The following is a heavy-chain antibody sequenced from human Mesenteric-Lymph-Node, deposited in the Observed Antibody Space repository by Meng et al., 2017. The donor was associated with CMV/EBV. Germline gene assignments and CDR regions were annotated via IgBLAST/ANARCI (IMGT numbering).Heavy chain of an antibody. CDR2: ISAYNGNT. J-gene: IGHJ4*02. CDR3: ARALGPNVLRFLEWLLFDY. D-gene: IGHD3-3*01. V-gene: IGHV1-18*01. Sequence: FTSYGIRWVRQAPGQGLEWMGWISAYNGNTNYAQKLQGRVTMTTDTSTSTAYMELRSLRSDDTAVYYCARALGPNVLRFLEWLLFDYWGQGTLVTVSS. CDR1: FTSYG.